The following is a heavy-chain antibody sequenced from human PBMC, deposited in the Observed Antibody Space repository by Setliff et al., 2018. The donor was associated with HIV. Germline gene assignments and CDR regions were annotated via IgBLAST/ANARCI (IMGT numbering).Heavy chain of an antibody. CDR2: INAGDDNT. V-gene: IGHV1-3*01. CDR3: ARGPRWLQLTERRFDY. Sequence: ASVKVSCKAFGYTFSTNAIHWVRQAPGQRLEWMGYINAGDDNTRYSEKFQGRVTITRDTSANTAYMELSSLRSEDTAVYYCARGPRWLQLTERRFDYWGQGTLVTVSS. CDR1: GYTFSTNA. J-gene: IGHJ4*02. D-gene: IGHD5-12*01.